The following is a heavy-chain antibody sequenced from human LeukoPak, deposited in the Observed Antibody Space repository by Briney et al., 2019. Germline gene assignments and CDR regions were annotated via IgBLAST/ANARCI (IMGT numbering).Heavy chain of an antibody. J-gene: IGHJ5*02. Sequence: PSETLSLTCIVSGGSISSYYWSWIRQPPGKGLEWIGYIYYSGSTNYNPSLKSRVTISVDTSKNQFSLKLSSVTAADTAVYYCARNRASRLWFDPWGQGTLVTVSS. CDR1: GGSISSYY. V-gene: IGHV4-59*01. D-gene: IGHD2/OR15-2a*01. CDR2: IYYSGST. CDR3: ARNRASRLWFDP.